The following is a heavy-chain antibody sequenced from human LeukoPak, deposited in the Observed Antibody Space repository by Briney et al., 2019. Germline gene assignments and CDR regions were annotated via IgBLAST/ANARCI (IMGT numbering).Heavy chain of an antibody. V-gene: IGHV1-69*13. CDR2: IIPIFGTA. CDR3: ARAEDKARYSSSWYLGASYYYYYGMDV. Sequence: VKVSCKASGGTFSSYAISWVRQAPGQGLEWMGGIIPIFGTANYAQKFQGRVTITADESTSTAYMELSSLRSEDTAVYYCARAEDKARYSSSWYLGASYYYYYGMDVWGQGTTVTVSS. J-gene: IGHJ6*02. CDR1: GGTFSSYA. D-gene: IGHD6-13*01.